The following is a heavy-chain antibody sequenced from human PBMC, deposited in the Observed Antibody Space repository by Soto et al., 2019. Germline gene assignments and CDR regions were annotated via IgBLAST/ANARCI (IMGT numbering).Heavy chain of an antibody. CDR2: IYYSGST. Sequence: QLQLQESGPGLVKPSETLSLTCTVSGGSISSSSYYWGWIRQPPGKGLEWIGSIYYSGSTYYNPSLKSRVTISVDTSKNQFSLKLSSVTAADTAVYYCAREVVGYYYDSSGYPEGDYFDYWGQGTLVTVSS. CDR3: AREVVGYYYDSSGYPEGDYFDY. J-gene: IGHJ4*02. D-gene: IGHD3-22*01. V-gene: IGHV4-39*02. CDR1: GGSISSSSYY.